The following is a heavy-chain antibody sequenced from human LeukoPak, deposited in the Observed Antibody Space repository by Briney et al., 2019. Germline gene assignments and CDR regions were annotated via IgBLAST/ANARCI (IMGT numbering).Heavy chain of an antibody. V-gene: IGHV3-48*03. D-gene: IGHD6-6*01. CDR3: AKGEYSSAVDY. CDR1: GFTFSSYE. Sequence: PGGSLRLSCAASGFTFSSYEMNWVRQAPGKGLEWVSYISSSGSTIYYADSVKGRFTITRDNAKNSLYLQMNSLRAVDTAVYYCAKGEYSSAVDYWGQGTLVTVSS. CDR2: ISSSGSTI. J-gene: IGHJ4*02.